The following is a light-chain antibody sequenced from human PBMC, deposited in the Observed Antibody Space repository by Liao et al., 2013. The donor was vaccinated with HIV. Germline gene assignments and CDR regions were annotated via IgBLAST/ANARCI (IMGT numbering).Light chain of an antibody. V-gene: IGLV3-1*01. J-gene: IGLJ3*02. CDR1: KLGDRY. CDR3: QAWDSSIGV. Sequence: SYDLTQPPSVSVSPGQTASITCSGDKLGDRYACWYQQKPGQSPVLVIYQDSKRPSGIPERFSGSNSGNTATLTISGTQAMDEADYYCQAWDSSIGVFGGGTKLTVL. CDR2: QDS.